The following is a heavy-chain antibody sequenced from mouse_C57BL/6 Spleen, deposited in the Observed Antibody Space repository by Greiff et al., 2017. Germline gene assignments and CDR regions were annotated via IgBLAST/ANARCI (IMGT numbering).Heavy chain of an antibody. V-gene: IGHV1-61*01. D-gene: IGHD2-5*01. Sequence: VQLQQPGAELVRPGSSVKLSCKASGYTFTSYWMDWVKQRPGQGLEWIGNIYPSDSETHYNQKFKDKATLTVDKSSSTAYMQLSSLTSEDSAVYYCARWGYYSNYEFDYWGQGTTLTVSS. CDR2: IYPSDSET. CDR1: GYTFTSYW. CDR3: ARWGYYSNYEFDY. J-gene: IGHJ2*01.